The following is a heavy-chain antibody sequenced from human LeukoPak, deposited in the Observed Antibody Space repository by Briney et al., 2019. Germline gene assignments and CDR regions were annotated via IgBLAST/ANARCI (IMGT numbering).Heavy chain of an antibody. CDR1: GASISNFY. D-gene: IGHD1-26*01. CDR3: ARRVVGTGWGQENWLDP. V-gene: IGHV4-59*01. CDR2: IQYGGRT. Sequence: PSETLSLTCTVSGASISNFYWYWIRQSPGKGLESIGHIQYGGRTNYNPSLESRLTISLDTSKNQVSLTLTSVTAADTAVYFCARRVVGTGWGQENWLDPWGQGTPVTVSS. J-gene: IGHJ5*02.